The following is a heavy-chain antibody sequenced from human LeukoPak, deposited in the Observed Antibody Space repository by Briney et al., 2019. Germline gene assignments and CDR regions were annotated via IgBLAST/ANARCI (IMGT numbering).Heavy chain of an antibody. CDR3: AKWGDYDVLTGYYVSDY. V-gene: IGHV3-23*01. CDR2: ITRGGSGI. D-gene: IGHD3-9*01. CDR1: GFTFSNYA. Sequence: GGSLRLSCAASGFTFSNYAMSWVRQAPGKGLEWVSAITRGGSGIYYADSMKSRFTISRDNSKNTLYLQINSLRAEDTAVYYCAKWGDYDVLTGYYVSDYWGQGTLVTVSS. J-gene: IGHJ4*02.